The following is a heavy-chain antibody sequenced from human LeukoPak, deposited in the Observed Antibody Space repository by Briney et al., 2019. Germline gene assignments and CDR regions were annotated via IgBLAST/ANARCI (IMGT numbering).Heavy chain of an antibody. J-gene: IGHJ4*02. CDR1: GFSLSRYW. V-gene: IGHV3-23*01. CDR2: ISGSGGST. CDR3: AKVKVAAAGTDY. D-gene: IGHD6-13*01. Sequence: GGSLRLSCAVSGFSLSRYWMSWVRQAPGKGLEWVSAISGSGGSTYYADSVKGRFTISRDNSKNTLYLQMNSLRAEDTAVYYCAKVKVAAAGTDYWGQGTLVTVSS.